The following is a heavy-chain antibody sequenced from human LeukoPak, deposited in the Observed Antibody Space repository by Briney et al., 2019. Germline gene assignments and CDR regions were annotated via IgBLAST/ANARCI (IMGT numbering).Heavy chain of an antibody. CDR1: EFSVSNNY. D-gene: IGHD3-9*01. V-gene: IGHV3-66*04. Sequence: PGGSLRLFCTASEFSVSNNYMSWVRQAPGKGLEWVSVIYSGGRTNYADSVGGRFSISKDNSKNTMYLQMNSLRVEDTAVYYCAKLDILTGYSPYVWGQGTTVTVSS. CDR2: IYSGGRT. CDR3: AKLDILTGYSPYV. J-gene: IGHJ6*02.